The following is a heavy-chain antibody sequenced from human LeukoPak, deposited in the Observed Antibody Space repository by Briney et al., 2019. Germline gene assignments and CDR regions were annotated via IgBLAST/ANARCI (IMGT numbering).Heavy chain of an antibody. Sequence: GGSLRLSCAASGFTFSSYAMHWVRQAPGKGLEWVAVISYDGSNKYYADSVKGRFTISRDNSKNTLYLQVNSLRAEDTAVYYCARDMAPTYYDFWSGYQLFDYWGQGTLVTVSS. J-gene: IGHJ4*02. CDR2: ISYDGSNK. V-gene: IGHV3-30-3*01. CDR1: GFTFSSYA. CDR3: ARDMAPTYYDFWSGYQLFDY. D-gene: IGHD3-3*01.